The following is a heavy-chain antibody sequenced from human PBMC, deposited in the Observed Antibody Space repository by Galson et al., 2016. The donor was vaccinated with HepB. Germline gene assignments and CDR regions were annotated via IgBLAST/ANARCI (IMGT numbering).Heavy chain of an antibody. J-gene: IGHJ5*02. CDR1: GFTFSSYS. D-gene: IGHD6-19*01. CDR3: ARDPSYIAVAGWFDP. Sequence: SLRLSCAASGFTFSSYSMNWLRQAPGKGLEWVSSIISSGTYFYYADSVQGRFTISRDNAKNSLYLQMNNLTAEDTAVYYCARDPSYIAVAGWFDPWGQGTLVTVSS. CDR2: IISSGTYF. V-gene: IGHV3-21*01.